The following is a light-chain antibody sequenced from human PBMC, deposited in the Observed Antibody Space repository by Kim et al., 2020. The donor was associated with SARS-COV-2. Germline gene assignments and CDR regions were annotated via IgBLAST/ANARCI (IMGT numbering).Light chain of an antibody. CDR1: NIGTNS. V-gene: IGLV3-21*01. J-gene: IGLJ3*02. CDR3: QVWDSASDQWV. Sequence: ASGKTATITCGGYNIGTNSVHWYHQTPGQAPILVIFFDSDRPSVIPELFSGSNSGNSAALTISRVEAGDEADYFCQVWDSASDQWVFGGGTQLTVL. CDR2: FDS.